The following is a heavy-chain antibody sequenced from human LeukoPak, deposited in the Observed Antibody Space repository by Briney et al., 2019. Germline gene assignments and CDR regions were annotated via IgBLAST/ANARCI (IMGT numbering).Heavy chain of an antibody. D-gene: IGHD6-13*01. CDR1: GGSISSSSYY. J-gene: IGHJ3*02. CDR3: ARMGAAAGPVVGAFDI. V-gene: IGHV4-39*01. Sequence: SETLSLTCTVSGGSISSSSYYWGWIRQPPGKELEWIGSIYYSGSTYYNPSLKSRVTISVDTSKNQFSLKLSSVTAADTAVYYCARMGAAAGPVVGAFDIWGQGTMVTVSS. CDR2: IYYSGST.